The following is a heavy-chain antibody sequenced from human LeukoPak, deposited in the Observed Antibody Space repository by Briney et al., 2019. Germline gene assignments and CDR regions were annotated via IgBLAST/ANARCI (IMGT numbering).Heavy chain of an antibody. CDR2: FSGSDDTT. D-gene: IGHD6-6*01. CDR3: AEGKYIGTLYFDY. V-gene: IGHV3-23*01. CDR1: GFTLPSYV. Sequence: GGSLRLSCAASGFTLPSYVVRWVRQTPGQGLEWVSSFSGSDDTTKYADSVKGRFSISGDKSKNTVYLQMNNPRAEDTALYYCAEGKYIGTLYFDYWGQGTLVTVSS. J-gene: IGHJ4*02.